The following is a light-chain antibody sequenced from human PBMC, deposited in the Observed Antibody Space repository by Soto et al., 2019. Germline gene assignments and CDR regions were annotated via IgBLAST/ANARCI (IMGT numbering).Light chain of an antibody. Sequence: QSALTQPRSVSGSHGQSVTISCTGTSSDVGGYNYISWYQQHPGKAPKLMIYDVSERPSGVPDRFSGSKSGNTASLTISGLPAEDEADYYCCSYAGSFYVFGTGTKVTVL. CDR1: SSDVGGYNY. CDR2: DVS. J-gene: IGLJ1*01. V-gene: IGLV2-11*01. CDR3: CSYAGSFYV.